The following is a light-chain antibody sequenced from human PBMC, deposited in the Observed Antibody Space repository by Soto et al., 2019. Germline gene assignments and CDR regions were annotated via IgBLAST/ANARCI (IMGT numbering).Light chain of an antibody. CDR1: QSVDWY. J-gene: IGKJ3*01. CDR3: QQRSNWPPIT. V-gene: IGKV3-11*01. CDR2: DAS. Sequence: EIVLTQSPSTLSWSPRDRATVSCRASQSVDWYVAWYQHKPGKAPRLLIYDASTRATGIPDRFSGSGSGIDFTLTISSLEPEDFAVYYCQQRSNWPPITFGPGTKVDIK.